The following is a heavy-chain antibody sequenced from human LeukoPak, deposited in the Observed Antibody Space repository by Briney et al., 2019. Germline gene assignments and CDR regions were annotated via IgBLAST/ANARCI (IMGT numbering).Heavy chain of an antibody. CDR3: ARDRAYCSSTSCYREFDY. J-gene: IGHJ4*02. CDR1: GGSISSGGYY. D-gene: IGHD2-2*01. CDR2: IYHSGST. V-gene: IGHV4-30-2*01. Sequence: SQTLSLTCTVSGGSISSGGYYWSWIRQPPGKGREWIGYIYHSGSTYYNPSLKSRVTISVDRSKNQFSLKLSSVTAADTAVYYCARDRAYCSSTSCYREFDYWGQGTLVTVSS.